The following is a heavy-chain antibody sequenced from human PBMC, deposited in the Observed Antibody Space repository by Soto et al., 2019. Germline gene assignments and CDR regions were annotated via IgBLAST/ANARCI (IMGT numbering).Heavy chain of an antibody. Sequence: QVQLVESGGGVVQPGRSLRLSCAASGFNFSSYGMHWVRQAPGKGLEWVAVISYDGSNKYYADSVKGRFTISRDNSKNTLYLQMHSLRAEDTAVYYCAKAPRLPGLGMDVWGQGTTVTVSS. V-gene: IGHV3-30*18. J-gene: IGHJ6*02. CDR2: ISYDGSNK. CDR1: GFNFSSYG. CDR3: AKAPRLPGLGMDV.